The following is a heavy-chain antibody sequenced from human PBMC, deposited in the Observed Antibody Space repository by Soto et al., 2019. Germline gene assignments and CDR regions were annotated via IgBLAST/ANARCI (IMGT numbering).Heavy chain of an antibody. D-gene: IGHD6-19*01. CDR2: IRSKANSYAT. Sequence: EVQLVESGGGLVQPGGSLKLSCAASGFTFSGSAMHWVRQASGKGLEWVGRIRSKANSYATAYAASVKGRFTISRDDSKNTAYLQMNSLKTEDTAVYHCTRQVSSGWYLDWGQGTLVSVSS. J-gene: IGHJ4*02. CDR1: GFTFSGSA. CDR3: TRQVSSGWYLD. V-gene: IGHV3-73*02.